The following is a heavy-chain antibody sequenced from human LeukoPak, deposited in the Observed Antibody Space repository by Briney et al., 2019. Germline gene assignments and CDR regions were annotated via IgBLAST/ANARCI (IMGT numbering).Heavy chain of an antibody. Sequence: GESLKISCKASGYTFTSYGISWVRQAPGQGLEWMGWISAYNGNTNYAQKLQGRVTMTTDTSTSTAYMELRSLRSDDTAVYYCASLLHSSSWYHYWGQGTLVTVSS. CDR2: ISAYNGNT. CDR1: GYTFTSYG. V-gene: IGHV1-18*01. J-gene: IGHJ4*02. D-gene: IGHD6-13*01. CDR3: ASLLHSSSWYHY.